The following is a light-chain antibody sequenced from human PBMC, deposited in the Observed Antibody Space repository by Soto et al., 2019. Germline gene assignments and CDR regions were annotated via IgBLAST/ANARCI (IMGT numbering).Light chain of an antibody. Sequence: QSVLSQPPPVSGAPGQRVTISCTGSSSNIGAGYDVHWYQQLPGTAPKLLIYGNSNRPSGVPDRFSGSKSGTSASLAITGLQAEDEADYYCQSYDSSLSGYVFGTGTKV. V-gene: IGLV1-40*01. CDR3: QSYDSSLSGYV. J-gene: IGLJ1*01. CDR2: GNS. CDR1: SSNIGAGYD.